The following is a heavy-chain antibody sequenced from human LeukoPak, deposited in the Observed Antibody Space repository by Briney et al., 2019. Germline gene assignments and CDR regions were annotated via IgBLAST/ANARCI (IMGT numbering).Heavy chain of an antibody. Sequence: SETLSLTCTVSGGSISSYSWSWIRQPPGKGLEWIGYIYYSGSTNYNPSLKSRVTISVDTSKNQFSLKLSSVTAADTAVYYCARNIGSGYSAIDYWGQGTLVTVSS. D-gene: IGHD3-22*01. CDR3: ARNIGSGYSAIDY. J-gene: IGHJ4*02. V-gene: IGHV4-59*01. CDR2: IYYSGST. CDR1: GGSISSYS.